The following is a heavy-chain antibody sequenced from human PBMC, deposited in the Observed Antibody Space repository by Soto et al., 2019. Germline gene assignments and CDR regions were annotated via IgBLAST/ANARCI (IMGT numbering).Heavy chain of an antibody. D-gene: IGHD2-8*01. J-gene: IGHJ4*02. CDR1: GFTFGDYA. V-gene: IGHV3-49*03. CDR3: TRDPGSRGYCTNGVCPDY. CDR2: IRSKAYGGTT. Sequence: GGSLRLSCTASGFTFGDYAMSWFRQAPGKGLEWVGFIRSKAYGGTTEYAASVKGRSTISRDDSKSIAYLQMNSLKTEDTAVYYCTRDPGSRGYCTNGVCPDYWGQGTLVTVSS.